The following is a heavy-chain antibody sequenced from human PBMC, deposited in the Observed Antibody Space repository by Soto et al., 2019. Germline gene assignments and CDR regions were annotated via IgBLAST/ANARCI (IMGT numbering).Heavy chain of an antibody. V-gene: IGHV4-59*08. D-gene: IGHD3-10*01. CDR1: GGSISSYY. CDR3: ARAGYYYGSGSSFDY. CDR2: IYYSGST. J-gene: IGHJ4*02. Sequence: QVQLQESGPGLVKPSETLSLTCTVSGGSISSYYWSWIRQPPGKGLEWIGYIYYSGSTNYNPSLNSRVTIPVDTSKNQFSLKLSSVTAADTAVYYCARAGYYYGSGSSFDYWGQGTLVTVSS.